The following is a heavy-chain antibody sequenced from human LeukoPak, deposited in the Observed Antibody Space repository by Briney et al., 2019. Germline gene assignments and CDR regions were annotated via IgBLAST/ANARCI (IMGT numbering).Heavy chain of an antibody. CDR1: GFTFSSYE. CDR3: ARTYSGSYWYFDL. Sequence: GGSLRLSCAASGFTFSSYEMNWVRQAPGKGLEWVSYISISGSTMYYADSVKGRFTISRDIAKNSLYLQMNSLRAEDTAVYYCARTYSGSYWYFDLWGRGTLVTVSS. V-gene: IGHV3-48*03. CDR2: ISISGSTM. D-gene: IGHD3-10*01. J-gene: IGHJ2*01.